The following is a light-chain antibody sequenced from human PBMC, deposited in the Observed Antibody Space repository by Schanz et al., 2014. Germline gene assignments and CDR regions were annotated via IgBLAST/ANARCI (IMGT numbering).Light chain of an antibody. CDR2: GNN. CDR3: QSYDSSLSGSKV. J-gene: IGLJ3*02. CDR1: SSNIGSFYD. V-gene: IGLV1-40*01. Sequence: QSVLTQPPSVSGAPGQRVSISCTGSSSNIGSFYDVHWYQQFPGRAPQLVIYGNNNRPSGVPDRFSGSKSGTSASLAITGLQAEDEADYYCQSYDSSLSGSKVFGGGTKLTVL.